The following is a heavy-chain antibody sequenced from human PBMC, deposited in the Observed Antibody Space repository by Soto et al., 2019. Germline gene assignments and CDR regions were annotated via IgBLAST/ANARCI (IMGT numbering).Heavy chain of an antibody. Sequence: PSETLSLTCAVSGGSISSGGYSWSWIRQPPGKSLEWIGYIYHSGSTYYNPSLKSRVTISVDRSKNQFSLHLSSVTAADTAVYYCARHPQVPYFQQGLAYWGQGTLVTVSS. J-gene: IGHJ4*02. CDR2: IYHSGST. CDR1: GGSISSGGYS. V-gene: IGHV4-30-2*01. CDR3: ARHPQVPYFQQGLAY. D-gene: IGHD6-13*01.